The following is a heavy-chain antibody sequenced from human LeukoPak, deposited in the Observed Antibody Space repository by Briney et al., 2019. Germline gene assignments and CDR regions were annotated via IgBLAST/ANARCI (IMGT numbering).Heavy chain of an antibody. CDR2: MYSGGST. Sequence: GGSLRLSCAASGFTVSRYYMTWVRQAPGKGLEWVSVMYSGGSTYYADSVKGRVAISRDNSQNTVFLQMNSVRVEDTAVYYCARSYSNHLFGMDVWGQGTAVTVSS. D-gene: IGHD4-11*01. V-gene: IGHV3-66*01. CDR3: ARSYSNHLFGMDV. CDR1: GFTVSRYY. J-gene: IGHJ6*02.